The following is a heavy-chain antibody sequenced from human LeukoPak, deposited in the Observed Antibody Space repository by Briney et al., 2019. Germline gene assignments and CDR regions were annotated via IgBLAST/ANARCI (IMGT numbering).Heavy chain of an antibody. CDR3: ARDRGYSTFDF. CDR2: INQDVSER. Sequence: GGSLRLSCAASGFTFSSYWMSWVRQAPGKGLEWVANINQDVSERNYVDSVKGRFTISRDNAKNSLYLQMNSLRAEDTAVYYCARDRGYSTFDFWGQGTLVTVSS. J-gene: IGHJ3*01. V-gene: IGHV3-7*05. CDR1: GFTFSSYW. D-gene: IGHD5-18*01.